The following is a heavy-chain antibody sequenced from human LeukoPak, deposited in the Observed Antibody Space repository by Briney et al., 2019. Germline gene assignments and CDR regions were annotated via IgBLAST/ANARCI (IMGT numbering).Heavy chain of an antibody. D-gene: IGHD1-26*01. Sequence: GRSLRLSCAASGFTFSSYAMHWVRQAPGKGLEWVAVISYDGSNKYYADSVKGRFTISRDNSKNTLYLQMNSLRAEDTAEYYCARGGSYPYYFDYWGQGTLVTVSS. V-gene: IGHV3-30*04. CDR1: GFTFSSYA. CDR2: ISYDGSNK. CDR3: ARGGSYPYYFDY. J-gene: IGHJ4*02.